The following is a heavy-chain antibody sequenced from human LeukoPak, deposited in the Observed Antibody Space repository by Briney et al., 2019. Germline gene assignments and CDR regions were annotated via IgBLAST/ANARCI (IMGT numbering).Heavy chain of an antibody. J-gene: IGHJ4*02. CDR2: ISYHGSNK. V-gene: IGHV3-30*18. Sequence: GGSLRLSCAASGFTFSSYGMHWVRQAPGKGLEWVAVISYHGSNKYYADSVKGRFTISRDNSKNTLYLQMNSLRAEDTAVYYCAKDMSSGWRTGVFDYWGQGTLVTVSS. D-gene: IGHD6-19*01. CDR1: GFTFSSYG. CDR3: AKDMSSGWRTGVFDY.